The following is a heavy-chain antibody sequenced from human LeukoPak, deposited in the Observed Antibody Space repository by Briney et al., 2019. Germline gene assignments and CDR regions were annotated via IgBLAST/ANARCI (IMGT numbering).Heavy chain of an antibody. J-gene: IGHJ5*02. Sequence: ASLKVSCKASVYTFTSYAMHWVRQAPGQKLEWMGWINAGNGTTKYAQKFQGTVTMTRDTSASTAYMELSSLRSEDTAVYYCVRNWFDPWGQGTLVTVSS. CDR2: INAGNGTT. V-gene: IGHV1-3*01. CDR1: VYTFTSYA. CDR3: VRNWFDP. D-gene: IGHD3-3*01.